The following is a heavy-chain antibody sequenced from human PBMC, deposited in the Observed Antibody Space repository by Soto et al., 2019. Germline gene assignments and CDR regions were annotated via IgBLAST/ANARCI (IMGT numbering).Heavy chain of an antibody. D-gene: IGHD6-13*01. V-gene: IGHV4-39*01. J-gene: IGHJ4*02. Sequence: QLQLQESGPGLVKPSETLSLTCTVSGDSISSSIYYWGWIRQPPGKGLEWIGTIYYSGSTFYNPYLKRRVAISVDTSKNQFSLRLSSVTAADTAVYYCASQAAVGTRRGACYFDYWGQGTLVTVSS. CDR1: GDSISSSIYY. CDR2: IYYSGST. CDR3: ASQAAVGTRRGACYFDY.